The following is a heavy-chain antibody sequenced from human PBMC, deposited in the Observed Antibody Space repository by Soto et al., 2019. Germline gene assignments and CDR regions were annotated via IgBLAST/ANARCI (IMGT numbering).Heavy chain of an antibody. D-gene: IGHD3-10*01. CDR2: IYYSGSA. CDR1: GGSISTGGYY. V-gene: IGHV4-31*03. CDR3: ARFYYASGSLIVRAPDY. J-gene: IGHJ4*02. Sequence: SETLSLTCTVSGGSISTGGYYWSWIRQHPGKGLEWIGYIYYSGSAYYNPSLQSRLTMSVDTSKNQFSLKLDSVTAADTAVYYCARFYYASGSLIVRAPDYWGQGTLVTVSS.